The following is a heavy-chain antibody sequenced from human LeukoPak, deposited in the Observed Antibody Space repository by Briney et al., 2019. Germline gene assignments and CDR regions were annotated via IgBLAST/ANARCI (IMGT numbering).Heavy chain of an antibody. CDR1: GGSISSYN. J-gene: IGHJ3*02. D-gene: IGHD3-22*01. Sequence: SETLSLTCTVSGGSISSYNWSWIRQPAGKGLEWIGRIYTSGSTNYNPSLKSRVTMSVDTPKNQFSLKLSSVTAADTAVYYCARDLYDSSGYQFDAFDIWGQGTMVTVSS. V-gene: IGHV4-4*07. CDR2: IYTSGST. CDR3: ARDLYDSSGYQFDAFDI.